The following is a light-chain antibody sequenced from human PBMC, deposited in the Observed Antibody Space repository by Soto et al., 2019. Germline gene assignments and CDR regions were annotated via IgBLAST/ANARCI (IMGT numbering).Light chain of an antibody. J-gene: IGLJ1*01. CDR3: SSYTSSGTYV. CDR1: RSYVGGYNY. V-gene: IGLV2-14*01. CDR2: DAS. Sequence: QSVLAQPASLSGASGQSITISCPGARSYVGGYNYVSWYQQHPGKAPKVMIYDASNRPSGVSNRFSGSKSGNTASLTVSGPQAEDEADYFCSSYTSSGTYVFGTGTKVTVL.